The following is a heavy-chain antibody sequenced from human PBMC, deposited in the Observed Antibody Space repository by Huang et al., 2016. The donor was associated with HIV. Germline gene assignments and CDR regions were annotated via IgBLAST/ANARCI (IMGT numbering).Heavy chain of an antibody. Sequence: QAQLVQSGAAVMKPGSSVRVSCKASGVSFSDSAFSWVRRAPGQGLDWMGGISPRFGLTNYEPRVHGRVTISADKSSNTGYLELTSLRSGDTAVYYCAREGQNWLGKPFGALAFWGQGTEVIVSS. CDR1: GVSFSDSA. D-gene: IGHD3-16*01. V-gene: IGHV1-69*10. CDR3: AREGQNWLGKPFGALAF. J-gene: IGHJ4*03. CDR2: ISPRFGLT.